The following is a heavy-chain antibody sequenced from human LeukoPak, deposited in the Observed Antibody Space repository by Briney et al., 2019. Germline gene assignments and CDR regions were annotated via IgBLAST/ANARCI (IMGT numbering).Heavy chain of an antibody. Sequence: TGGSLRLSCAASGFTFSSYAMHWVRQAPGKGLEWVAVISYDGSNKYYADSVEGRFTISRDNSKNTLYLQMNSLRAEDTAVYYCARDWAPRGYSYGLPMDYWGQGTLVTVSS. D-gene: IGHD5-18*01. V-gene: IGHV3-30-3*01. CDR3: ARDWAPRGYSYGLPMDY. CDR1: GFTFSSYA. CDR2: ISYDGSNK. J-gene: IGHJ4*02.